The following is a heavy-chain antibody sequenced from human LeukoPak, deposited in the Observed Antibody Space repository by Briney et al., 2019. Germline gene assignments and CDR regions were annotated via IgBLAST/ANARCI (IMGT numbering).Heavy chain of an antibody. D-gene: IGHD2/OR15-2a*01. V-gene: IGHV3-23*01. CDR1: GFTFSSVA. CDR3: VKQYYWTHPDPFDI. Sequence: GGSLRLSCAASGFTFSSVAMSWVRQAPGKGLEWVAAISISGGATFYGGSVRGRFTVSRDNFKNILFLQMDSLSVEDTATYYCVKQYYWTHPDPFDIWGQGTLVTVSS. CDR2: ISISGGAT. J-gene: IGHJ3*02.